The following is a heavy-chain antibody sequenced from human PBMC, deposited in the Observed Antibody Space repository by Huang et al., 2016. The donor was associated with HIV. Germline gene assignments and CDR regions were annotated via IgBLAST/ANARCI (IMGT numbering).Heavy chain of an antibody. CDR1: GFTLSDYA. J-gene: IGHJ3*02. CDR3: ARFGKRLPMLRGEDVIGDI. V-gene: IGHV3-30*16. CDR2: ISYYGNYK. Sequence: QVQLVESGGGVVQPGRSLRLSCAASGFTLSDYAIHWVRQAPGKGLEWWALISYYGNYKFYSDSVRGRFTSSRDNFNNTLYLQMNSLRHEDTALYYCARFGKRLPMLRGEDVIGDIWGQGTMVIVSS. D-gene: IGHD3-10*01.